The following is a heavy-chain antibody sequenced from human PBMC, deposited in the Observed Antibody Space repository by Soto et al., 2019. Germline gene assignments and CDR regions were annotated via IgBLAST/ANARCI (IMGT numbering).Heavy chain of an antibody. CDR1: GFTVSSNY. V-gene: IGHV3-53*01. J-gene: IGHJ4*02. CDR3: ASSSTSCLFHCFDY. CDR2: IYSGGST. Sequence: GGSLRLSCAASGFTVSSNYMSWVRQAPGKGLEWVSVIYSGGSTYYADSVKGRFTISRDNSKNTLYLQMNSLRAEDTAVYYCASSSTSCLFHCFDYCGQGTLVTVSS. D-gene: IGHD2-2*01.